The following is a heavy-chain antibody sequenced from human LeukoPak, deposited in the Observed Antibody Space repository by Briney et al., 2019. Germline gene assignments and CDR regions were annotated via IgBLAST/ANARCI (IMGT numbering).Heavy chain of an antibody. D-gene: IGHD6-6*01. J-gene: IGHJ4*02. Sequence: PGGSLRLSCAASGFTFSDYYMSWIRQAPGKGLEWISYISGSGSTIYYADSVKGRFTISRDNARNSLYLQMNSLRAEDTAVYYCARERAIASRRPYCFDYWGQGTLVTVSS. CDR2: ISGSGSTI. V-gene: IGHV3-11*01. CDR3: ARERAIASRRPYCFDY. CDR1: GFTFSDYY.